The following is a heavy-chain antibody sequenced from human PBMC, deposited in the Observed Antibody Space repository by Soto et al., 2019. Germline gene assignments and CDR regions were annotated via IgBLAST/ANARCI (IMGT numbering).Heavy chain of an antibody. CDR1: GFTFSSYA. V-gene: IGHV3-30*18. Sequence: QVQLVESGGGVVQPGRSLRLSCVASGFTFSSYAMHWVRQAPGKGLEWVATISYDGSNKYYADSVKGRFTISRDNAKNTLYVQMNSLRAEDTAVYYCAKTQATGTTYYFDSWGQGSLVTVSS. CDR3: AKTQATGTTYYFDS. D-gene: IGHD1-1*01. CDR2: ISYDGSNK. J-gene: IGHJ4*02.